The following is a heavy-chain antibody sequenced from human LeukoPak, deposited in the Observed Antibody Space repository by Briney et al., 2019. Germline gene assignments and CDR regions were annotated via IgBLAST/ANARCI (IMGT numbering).Heavy chain of an antibody. V-gene: IGHV1-69*06. CDR2: IIPIFGTA. J-gene: IGHJ3*02. CDR1: GGTFSSYA. D-gene: IGHD3-10*01. CDR3: ARGGEVRGVIISSAFDI. Sequence: SVKVSCKASGGTFSSYAISWVRQAPGQGLEWMGGIIPIFGTANYAQKFQGRVTITAGKSTSTAYMELSSLRSEDTAVYYCARGGEVRGVIISSAFDIWGQGTMVTVSS.